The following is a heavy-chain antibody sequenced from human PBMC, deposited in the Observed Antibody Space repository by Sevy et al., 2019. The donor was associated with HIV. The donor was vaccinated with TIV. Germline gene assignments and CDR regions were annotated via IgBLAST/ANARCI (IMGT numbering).Heavy chain of an antibody. Sequence: GGSLRLSCAASGITFSYYGMHWVRQAPGKGLEWVAFISYDGSDKFYADSVKGRFTTSRGNSKNTLYLQMNSLRGEDTAVYFCAKDADRSGYTNDAHFDYWGQGTLVTVSS. V-gene: IGHV3-30*18. CDR3: AKDADRSGYTNDAHFDY. D-gene: IGHD3-22*01. CDR2: ISYDGSDK. J-gene: IGHJ4*02. CDR1: GITFSYYG.